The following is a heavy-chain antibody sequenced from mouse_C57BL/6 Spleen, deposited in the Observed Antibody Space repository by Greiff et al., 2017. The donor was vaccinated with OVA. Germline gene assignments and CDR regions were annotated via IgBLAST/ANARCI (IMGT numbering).Heavy chain of an antibody. D-gene: IGHD2-4*01. CDR1: GYTFTSYG. CDR3: AIDYDYDVYAMDY. CDR2: IYTGSGNT. V-gene: IGHV1-81*01. J-gene: IGHJ4*01. Sequence: VQLQQSGAELARPGASVKLSCKASGYTFTSYGISWVKQSTGQGLEWIGEIYTGSGNTYYNEKFKGQGTLTADKYSSTEYMELRSLTSEDSAVYFGAIDYDYDVYAMDYWGQGTSVTVAS.